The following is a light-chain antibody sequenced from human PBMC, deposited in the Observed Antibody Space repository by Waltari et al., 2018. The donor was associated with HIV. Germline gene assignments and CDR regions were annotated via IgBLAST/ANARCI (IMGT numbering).Light chain of an antibody. V-gene: IGLV2-23*02. CDR2: EVS. J-gene: IGLJ2*01. CDR1: SIDVGSYYL. Sequence: QSALPQPASVSGSPGPSITLPCTGTSIDVGSYYLVSLYQQHPGKAPKLMIYEVSKRPSGVSNRFSGSKSGNTASLTISGLQAEDEADYYCCSYAGSSTFVVFGGGTKLTVL. CDR3: CSYAGSSTFVV.